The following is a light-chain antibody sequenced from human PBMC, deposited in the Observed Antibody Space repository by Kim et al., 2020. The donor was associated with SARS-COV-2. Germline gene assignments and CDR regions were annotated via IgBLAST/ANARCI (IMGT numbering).Light chain of an antibody. J-gene: IGKJ1*01. Sequence: SPGEHATLSCRATQIIITSYLAWYQQKSGQAPRLLIYGASTRATGIPDRFSGRGSGTDFTLTISRLEPEDSAVYYCQQYGSSFVTFGQGTKVDIK. CDR2: GAS. V-gene: IGKV3-20*01. CDR1: QIIITSY. CDR3: QQYGSSFVT.